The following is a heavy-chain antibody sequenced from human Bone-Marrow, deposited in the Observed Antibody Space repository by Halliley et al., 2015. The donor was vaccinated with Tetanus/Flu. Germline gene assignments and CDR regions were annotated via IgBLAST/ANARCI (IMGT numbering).Heavy chain of an antibody. CDR2: VYTDGRT. D-gene: IGHD3-22*01. CDR1: GFTVSAHY. J-gene: IGHJ4*02. CDR3: ARGSSHYYPPFDY. Sequence: SLRLSCAASGFTVSAHYMSWVRQAPGKGLEWVSVVYTDGRTYYADSVKGRFTISRDNSENTLSLQMNSLRADDTAVYYCARGSSHYYPPFDYWGQGTLVTVSS. V-gene: IGHV3-53*01.